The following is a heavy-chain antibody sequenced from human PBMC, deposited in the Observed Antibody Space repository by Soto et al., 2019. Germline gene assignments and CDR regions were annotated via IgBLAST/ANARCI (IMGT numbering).Heavy chain of an antibody. Sequence: QVQLVQSGGEVKKPGASVKVSCKATGYTFTTYGITWVRQGPGQGLEWMGWISAYNGNTNYAQKVQGRVTMTTDTYTSTAYMELRSLRSDDTAEYYCARAVDYYDSSGYYTHEYFQHWGQGTLVTVSS. CDR3: ARAVDYYDSSGYYTHEYFQH. D-gene: IGHD3-22*01. V-gene: IGHV1-18*01. J-gene: IGHJ1*01. CDR2: ISAYNGNT. CDR1: GYTFTTYG.